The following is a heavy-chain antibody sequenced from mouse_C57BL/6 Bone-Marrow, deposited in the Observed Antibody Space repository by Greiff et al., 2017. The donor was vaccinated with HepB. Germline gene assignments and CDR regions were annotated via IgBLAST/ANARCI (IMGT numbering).Heavy chain of an antibody. J-gene: IGHJ3*01. CDR3: ASDNGYDGAWFAY. CDR2: ISSGGSYT. CDR1: GFTFSSYG. V-gene: IGHV5-6*01. D-gene: IGHD2-2*01. Sequence: EVLLVQPGGDLVKPGGSLKLSCAASGFTFSSYGMTWVRQTPDKRLEWVATISSGGSYTYYPDSVKGRFTISRDTAKNTLYLQMSSLRSEDTAMYYYASDNGYDGAWFAYWGQGTLVTVDA.